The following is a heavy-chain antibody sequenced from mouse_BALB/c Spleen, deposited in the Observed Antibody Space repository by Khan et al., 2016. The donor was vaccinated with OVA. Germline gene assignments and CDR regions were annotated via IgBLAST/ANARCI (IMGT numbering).Heavy chain of an antibody. CDR2: ISDGGNYT. CDR1: GFTFSDYY. CDR3: ARWGYGSFAF. D-gene: IGHD2-14*01. Sequence: EVELVESGGGLVKPGGSLKLSCAASGFTFSDYYMYWVRQTPEKRLEWVATISDGGNYTSYQDSVKGRFTISRDNAKNNLYLQMSSLKSEDTAMYYCARWGYGSFAFWGQGTLVTVSA. J-gene: IGHJ3*01. V-gene: IGHV5-4*02.